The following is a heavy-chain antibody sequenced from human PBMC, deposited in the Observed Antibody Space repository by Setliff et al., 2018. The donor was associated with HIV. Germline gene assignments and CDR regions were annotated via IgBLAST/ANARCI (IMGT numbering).Heavy chain of an antibody. D-gene: IGHD3-3*01. J-gene: IGHJ4*02. V-gene: IGHV3-30*04. Sequence: GGSLRLSCAASGFTFSIYAMHWVRQAPGKGLEWVAFISYDGSYEYYADSVKGRFTISRDNSKNTLYLQMNSLRAEDTAVYYCARDPFLAQGFWSGYYSDYWGQGTLVTVS. CDR3: ARDPFLAQGFWSGYYSDY. CDR1: GFTFSIYA. CDR2: ISYDGSYE.